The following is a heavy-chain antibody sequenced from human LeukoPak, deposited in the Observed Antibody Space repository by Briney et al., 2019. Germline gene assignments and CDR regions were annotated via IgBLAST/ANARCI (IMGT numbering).Heavy chain of an antibody. V-gene: IGHV3-30*18. J-gene: IGHJ4*02. Sequence: GGSLRLSCAASAFTFSSYGMHWVRQAPGKGLEWVAVISYDGSNKNYADSVKGRITISRDNSKHALYLQMNSLRAEDTAVYYCAKSIVGATAEGAQPDYWGQGTLVTVSS. D-gene: IGHD1-26*01. CDR2: ISYDGSNK. CDR1: AFTFSSYG. CDR3: AKSIVGATAEGAQPDY.